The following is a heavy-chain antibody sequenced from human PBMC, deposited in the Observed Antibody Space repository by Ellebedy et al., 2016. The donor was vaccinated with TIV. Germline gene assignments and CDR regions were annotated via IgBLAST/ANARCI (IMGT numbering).Heavy chain of an antibody. Sequence: GESLKIPCKGSGYSFSSYWIGWVRQKPGKVREWMGIIFPGGSGSRYVRYSPSFQGQVTISADTSLSTAYLQWRTLEASDTATYFCALVYFFDSNDSIPHYFDYWGQGTLVTVSS. CDR3: ALVYFFDSNDSIPHYFDY. CDR2: IFPGGSGS. J-gene: IGHJ4*02. CDR1: GYSFSSYW. D-gene: IGHD3-22*01. V-gene: IGHV5-51*01.